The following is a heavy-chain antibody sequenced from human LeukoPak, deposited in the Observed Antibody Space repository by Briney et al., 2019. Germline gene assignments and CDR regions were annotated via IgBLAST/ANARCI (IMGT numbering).Heavy chain of an antibody. V-gene: IGHV1-69*13. D-gene: IGHD3-22*01. CDR1: GYTFTGYY. CDR3: ARGKRYYDSSGYFWYFDY. Sequence: GASVKVSCKASGYTFTGYYMHWVRQAPGQGLEWMGGIIPIFGTANYAQKFQGRVTITADESTSTAYMELSSLRSEDTAVYYCARGKRYYDSSGYFWYFDYWGQGTLVTVSS. CDR2: IIPIFGTA. J-gene: IGHJ4*02.